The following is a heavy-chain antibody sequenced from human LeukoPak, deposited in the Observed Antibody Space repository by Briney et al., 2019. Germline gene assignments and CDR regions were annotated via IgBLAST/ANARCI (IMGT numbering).Heavy chain of an antibody. CDR3: ARDLSGIGSSSSGYYYYYYMDV. V-gene: IGHV4-4*07. CDR1: GGSISSYY. D-gene: IGHD6-6*01. J-gene: IGHJ6*03. CDR2: IYTSGST. Sequence: SETLSLTCTVSGGSISSYYWSWIRQPAGKGLEWIGRIYTSGSTNYNPSLKSRVTMSVDTSKNQFSLKLSSVTAADTAVYYCARDLSGIGSSSSGYYYYYYMDVWGKGTTVTVSS.